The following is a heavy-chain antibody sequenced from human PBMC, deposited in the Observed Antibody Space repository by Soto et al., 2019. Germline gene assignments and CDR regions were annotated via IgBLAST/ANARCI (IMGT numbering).Heavy chain of an antibody. J-gene: IGHJ3*02. Sequence: EVQLVESGGGIVQPGGSLRLSCAASGFTLGSYWMHWVRKVPGKGPVWVSRTNSDGSRTTDADSVKGRLPMSRDNTKNTLYLQLTSLRVEDTGVYYCARDSGSYLRDAFDIWGQGTMVTVSS. CDR3: ARDSGSYLRDAFDI. D-gene: IGHD1-26*01. CDR1: GFTLGSYW. CDR2: TNSDGSRT. V-gene: IGHV3-74*01.